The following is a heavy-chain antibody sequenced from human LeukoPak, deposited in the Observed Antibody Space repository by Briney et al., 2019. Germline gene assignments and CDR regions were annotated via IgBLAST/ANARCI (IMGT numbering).Heavy chain of an antibody. V-gene: IGHV3-20*04. D-gene: IGHD3-22*01. Sequence: PGRSLRLSCAASGLTFDDYGMSWVRQAPGKGPEWVSGINWTGGSTGFADSVKGRFTISRDNAKNSLYLQMNSLRAEDTALYYCARVGYYYDSSGYFDYWGQGTLVTVSS. CDR2: INWTGGST. J-gene: IGHJ4*02. CDR1: GLTFDDYG. CDR3: ARVGYYYDSSGYFDY.